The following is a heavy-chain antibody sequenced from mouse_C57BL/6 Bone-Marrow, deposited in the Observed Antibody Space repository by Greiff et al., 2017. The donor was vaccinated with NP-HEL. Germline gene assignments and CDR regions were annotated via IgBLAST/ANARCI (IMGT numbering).Heavy chain of an antibody. J-gene: IGHJ1*03. CDR1: GFTFSDYY. Sequence: EVKLVESGGGLVQPGGSLKLSCAASGFTFSDYYMYWVRQTPEKRLEWVAYISNGGGSTYYPDTVKGRFTISRDNAKNTLYLQMSRLKSEDTAMYYCARQPDYGNPYWYFDVWGTGTTVTVSS. D-gene: IGHD2-1*01. V-gene: IGHV5-12*01. CDR3: ARQPDYGNPYWYFDV. CDR2: ISNGGGST.